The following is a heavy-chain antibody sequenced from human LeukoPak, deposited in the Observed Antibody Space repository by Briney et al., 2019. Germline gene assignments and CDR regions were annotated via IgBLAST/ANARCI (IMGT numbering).Heavy chain of an antibody. Sequence: GGSLRLSCAASGFTFSDYYMSWVRQAPGKGLEWVSAISDSGGSTYYADSVKGRFTISRDNSKNTLYLQMNSLRAEDTAVYYCAKMWDIVVSGDYWGQGTLVTVSS. CDR1: GFTFSDYY. V-gene: IGHV3-23*01. D-gene: IGHD2-2*01. CDR3: AKMWDIVVSGDY. J-gene: IGHJ4*02. CDR2: ISDSGGST.